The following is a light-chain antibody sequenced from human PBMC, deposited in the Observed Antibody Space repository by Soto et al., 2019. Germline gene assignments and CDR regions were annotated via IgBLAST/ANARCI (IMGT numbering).Light chain of an antibody. CDR1: SSDVGGYKY. CDR2: EVS. CDR3: SSYAGSNIDYV. J-gene: IGLJ1*01. V-gene: IGLV2-8*01. Sequence: QSVLTQPPSASGSPGQSVTISCTGTSSDVGGYKYVSWYQQHPGKVPKLMIYEVSKRPSGVPDRFSGSKSGNTASLTVSGLQAEDEADYYCSSYAGSNIDYVFGTGTQVTVL.